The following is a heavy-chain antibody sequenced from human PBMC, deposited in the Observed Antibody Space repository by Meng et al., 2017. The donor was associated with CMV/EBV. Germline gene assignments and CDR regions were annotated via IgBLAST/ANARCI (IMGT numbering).Heavy chain of an antibody. Sequence: GGSLRLSCTMSGFTLSSYGMHWVRQAPGKGLEWVAFIRDDGSNTYHADSVKGRFTISRDNSKNTLYLQMNSLRTEDTAVYYCANRYSGYEDLWCFDYWGQGTLVTVSS. D-gene: IGHD5-12*01. V-gene: IGHV3-30*02. CDR2: IRDDGSNT. J-gene: IGHJ4*02. CDR3: ANRYSGYEDLWCFDY. CDR1: GFTLSSYG.